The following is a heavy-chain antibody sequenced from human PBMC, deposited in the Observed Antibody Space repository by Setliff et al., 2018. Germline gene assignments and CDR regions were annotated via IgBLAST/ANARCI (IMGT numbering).Heavy chain of an antibody. CDR1: GGSISSSSYY. CDR3: ARRVTAAGGSFFYGWFDP. J-gene: IGHJ5*02. V-gene: IGHV4-39*01. CDR2: IYYSGST. Sequence: KPSETLSLTCTVSGGSISSSSYYWGWIRQPPGKGLEWIGSIYYSGSTYYNPSLKSRVTISVDTSKNQFSLKLSSVTAADTAVYYCARRVTAAGGSFFYGWFDPWGQGTLVTVSS. D-gene: IGHD2-2*01.